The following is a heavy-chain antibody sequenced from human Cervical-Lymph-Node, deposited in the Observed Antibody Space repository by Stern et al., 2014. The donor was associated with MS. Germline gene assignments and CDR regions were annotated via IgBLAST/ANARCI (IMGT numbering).Heavy chain of an antibody. CDR3: ARLGVRWFEDLY. D-gene: IGHD3-10*01. CDR2: IYYSGST. Sequence: VQLEESGPGLVNPSETLSLTCTVSGGSISTSNYYWGWIRQPPGKGLEWIGRIYYSGSTYYNPSLKSRVTIFVETSKNQFSLKGGSVTAADTAVYYCARLGVRWFEDLYWGQGTLVTVSS. CDR1: GGSISTSNYY. J-gene: IGHJ4*02. V-gene: IGHV4-39*01.